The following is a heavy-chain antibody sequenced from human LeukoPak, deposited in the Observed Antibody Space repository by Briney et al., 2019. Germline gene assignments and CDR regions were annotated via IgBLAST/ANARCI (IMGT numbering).Heavy chain of an antibody. J-gene: IGHJ4*02. Sequence: GGSLRLSCAASGFTFSSYSMNWVRQAPGKGLEWVSYITTRSATYYTDSVKGRFTISRDNSKNTLYLQMNSLRAEDTAVYYCAKDGYSGWYYFDYWGQGTLVTVSS. D-gene: IGHD6-19*01. CDR1: GFTFSSYS. V-gene: IGHV3-48*01. CDR2: ITTRSAT. CDR3: AKDGYSGWYYFDY.